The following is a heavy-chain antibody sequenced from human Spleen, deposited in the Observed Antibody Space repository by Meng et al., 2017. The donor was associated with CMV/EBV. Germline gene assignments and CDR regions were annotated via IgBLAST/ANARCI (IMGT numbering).Heavy chain of an antibody. CDR2: ISPSGST. CDR3: AREWGASYPYLDY. J-gene: IGHJ4*02. CDR1: GVSFSHSD. V-gene: IGHV4-34*01. Sequence: ESLKISCAVHGVSFSHSDWTWIRQSPGKGLEWIGEISPSGSTNYNPSLKSRVTISRDTSNNQFSLNLTSVTAADTAIYYCAREWGASYPYLDYWSPGTLVTVSS. D-gene: IGHD1-26*01.